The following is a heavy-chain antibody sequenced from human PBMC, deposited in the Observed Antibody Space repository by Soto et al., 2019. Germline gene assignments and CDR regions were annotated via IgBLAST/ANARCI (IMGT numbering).Heavy chain of an antibody. CDR3: ASNPYYYGSGSYYRDY. CDR2: ISSSSSYI. Sequence: EVQLVESGGGLVKPGGSLRLSCAASGFTFSSYSMNWVRQAPGKGLEWVSSISSSSSYIYYADSVKGRFTISRDNAKNSLYLQMNSLRAEDTAVYYCASNPYYYGSGSYYRDYWGQGTLVTVSS. D-gene: IGHD3-10*01. J-gene: IGHJ4*02. V-gene: IGHV3-21*01. CDR1: GFTFSSYS.